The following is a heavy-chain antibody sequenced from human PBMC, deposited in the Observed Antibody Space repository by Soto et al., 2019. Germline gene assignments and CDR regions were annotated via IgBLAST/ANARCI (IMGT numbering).Heavy chain of an antibody. J-gene: IGHJ4*02. V-gene: IGHV5-51*01. Sequence: PGESLKISCKGSGYSFASHWVAWVRQMPEKGLEWIGTIYPGDSDTKYSSAFRGHVTISADTSVSTAYLQWRSLEATDSAIYYCARYSGSYWHYLDFWGQGTRVTVSS. CDR3: ARYSGSYWHYLDF. CDR1: GYSFASHW. D-gene: IGHD1-26*01. CDR2: IYPGDSDT.